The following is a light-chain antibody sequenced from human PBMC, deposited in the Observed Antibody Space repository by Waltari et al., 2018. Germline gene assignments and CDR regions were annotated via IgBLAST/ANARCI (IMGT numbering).Light chain of an antibody. CDR2: KAS. CDR3: QQYNSFPYS. J-gene: IGKJ2*01. CDR1: QTVLYSSNKKNY. Sequence: DIVMTQSPDSLAVSLGERATINCKSSQTVLYSSNKKNYLAWYQQKPGKAPKFLIYKASSLESGVPSRFSGSGSGTEFTLTISSLQPDDFATYYCQQYNSFPYSFGQGTKLEIK. V-gene: IGKV4-1*01.